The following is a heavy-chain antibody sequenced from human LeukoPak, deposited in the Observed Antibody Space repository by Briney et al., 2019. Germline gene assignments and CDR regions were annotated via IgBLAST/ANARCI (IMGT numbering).Heavy chain of an antibody. CDR1: GYTFTSYA. J-gene: IGHJ4*02. CDR2: IIPIFGTA. Sequence: SVKVSCKASGYTFTSYAMNWVRQAPGQGPEWMGGIIPIFGTANYAQKFQGRVTITADESTSTAYMELSSLRSEDTAVYYCARHKTMVRGGGDYNFDYWGQGTLVTVSS. D-gene: IGHD3-10*01. V-gene: IGHV1-69*13. CDR3: ARHKTMVRGGGDYNFDY.